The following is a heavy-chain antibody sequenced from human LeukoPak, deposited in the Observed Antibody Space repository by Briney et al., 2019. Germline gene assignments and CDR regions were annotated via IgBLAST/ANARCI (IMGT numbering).Heavy chain of an antibody. CDR3: ARDIIYGSRSYSKYSFDY. CDR2: IYCSGST. V-gene: IGHV4-30-4*01. D-gene: IGHD3-10*01. CDR1: GGSISSGDYY. Sequence: SETLSLTCTVSGGSISSGDYYWSWIRQPPGKGLEWIGYIYCSGSTYYNPSLKSRVTISVDTSKNQLSLKLSSVTAADTAVYYCARDIIYGSRSYSKYSFDYWGQGTLVTVSS. J-gene: IGHJ4*02.